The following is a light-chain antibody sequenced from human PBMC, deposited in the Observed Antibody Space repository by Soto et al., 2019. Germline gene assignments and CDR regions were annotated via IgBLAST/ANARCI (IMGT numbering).Light chain of an antibody. CDR3: QQLFMHPPT. J-gene: IGKJ3*01. Sequence: DIKMTQSPSTLSASVGDRVTLACRASQTISSWLAWYQQKPGKAPKPLIDKASSLESRVPSRFSGSGSGTEFTLTVSSLQPEDFATYYCQQLFMHPPTFGPGTKVDIK. V-gene: IGKV1-5*03. CDR1: QTISSW. CDR2: KAS.